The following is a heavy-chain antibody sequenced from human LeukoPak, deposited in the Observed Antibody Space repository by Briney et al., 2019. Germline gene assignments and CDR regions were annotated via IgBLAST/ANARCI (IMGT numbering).Heavy chain of an antibody. J-gene: IGHJ4*02. V-gene: IGHV1-2*06. D-gene: IGHD1-1*01. CDR1: GYTFTGYY. CDR3: ARDFPSALDRTWNGYFEY. Sequence: ASVKVSCKASGYTFTGYYMHWVRQAPGQGLEWMGRINPNSGGTNYAQKFQGRVTITRDTSISTAYMELSRLRSDDTAVYYCARDFPSALDRTWNGYFEYWGQGPLVTGSS. CDR2: INPNSGGT.